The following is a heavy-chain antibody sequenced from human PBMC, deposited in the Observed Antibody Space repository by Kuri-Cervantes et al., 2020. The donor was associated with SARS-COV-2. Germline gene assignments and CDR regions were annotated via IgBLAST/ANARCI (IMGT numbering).Heavy chain of an antibody. CDR1: GGSISSGGYY. V-gene: IGHV4-30-2*01. J-gene: IGHJ4*02. Sequence: TLSLTCTVSGGSISSGGYYWSWIRQPPGKGPEWIGYIYHSGSTYYNPSLKSRVTISVDTSKNQFSLKLSSVTAADTAVYYCARELGVPAATYFDYWGQGTLVTVSS. D-gene: IGHD2-2*01. CDR3: ARELGVPAATYFDY. CDR2: IYHSGST.